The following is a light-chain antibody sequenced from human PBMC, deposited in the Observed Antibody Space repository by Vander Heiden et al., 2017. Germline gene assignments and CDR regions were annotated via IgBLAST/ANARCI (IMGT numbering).Light chain of an antibody. Sequence: QSVLTQPPSASGTPGQRVTISCSGSSSNIGSNYVYWYQQLPGTAPKLLIYSNNQRPSGVPDRVSGSKSGTSASLAISGLRSEDEADYYCAAWDDSLQVVFGGGTKLTVL. CDR2: SNN. CDR3: AAWDDSLQVV. V-gene: IGLV1-47*02. J-gene: IGLJ2*01. CDR1: SSNIGSNY.